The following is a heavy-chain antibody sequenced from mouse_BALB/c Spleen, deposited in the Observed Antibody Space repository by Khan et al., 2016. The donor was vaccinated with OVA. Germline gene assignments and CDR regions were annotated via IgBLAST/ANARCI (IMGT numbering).Heavy chain of an antibody. V-gene: IGHV1S81*02. CDR3: TRSGYGSFVY. D-gene: IGHD2-2*01. Sequence: QVQLKESGAELVKPGASVKLSCKASGYTFSSYYMYWVKQRPGQGLEWIGEINPNNGGTNFNEKFKSKAALTVDKSSTTAYMQLSSLTSEDSAVYYGTRSGYGSFVYWGQGTLVTVST. CDR2: INPNNGGT. J-gene: IGHJ3*01. CDR1: GYTFSSYY.